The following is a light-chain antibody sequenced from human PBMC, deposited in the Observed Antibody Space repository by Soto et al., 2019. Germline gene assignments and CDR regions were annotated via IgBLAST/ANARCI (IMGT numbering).Light chain of an antibody. Sequence: EIVLTQSPGTLSLSPGERATLSCRASQSVSSNYLAWYQQKPGQAPRLLIYGASSRATGIPDRFSGSGSGTYFILTTSRLEPEDAAVYYCQQYGSFYTFGQGTKVDIK. V-gene: IGKV3-20*01. CDR3: QQYGSFYT. J-gene: IGKJ2*01. CDR1: QSVSSNY. CDR2: GAS.